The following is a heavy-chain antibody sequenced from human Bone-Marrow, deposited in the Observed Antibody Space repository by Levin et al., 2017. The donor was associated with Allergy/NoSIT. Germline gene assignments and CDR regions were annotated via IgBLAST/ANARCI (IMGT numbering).Heavy chain of an antibody. J-gene: IGHJ6*03. CDR1: GFTFTSYA. V-gene: IGHV3-23*01. D-gene: IGHD3-3*01. CDR2: ISGSGKNT. Sequence: GESLKISCVASGFTFTSYAMTWVRQAPGKGLEWVSTISGSGKNTYYAESVEGRLTISRDNSRNTLYLQMHSLRTDDTAIYYCAKMPPYDFWNNYYMDAWGKGTTVTVSS. CDR3: AKMPPYDFWNNYYMDA.